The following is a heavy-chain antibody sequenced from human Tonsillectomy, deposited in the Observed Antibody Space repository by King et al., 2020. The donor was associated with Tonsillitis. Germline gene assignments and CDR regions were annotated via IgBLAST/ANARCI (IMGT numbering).Heavy chain of an antibody. CDR1: GFTFGDYD. D-gene: IGHD2/OR15-2a*01. J-gene: IGHJ4*02. V-gene: IGHV3-49*04. CDR2: IRSKAYGGTT. CDR3: TSDQDFGDY. Sequence: VQLVESGGGLVQPGRSLRLSCIASGFTFGDYDMSWVRQAPGKGLEWVGFIRSKAYGGTTEYAATVKGRFTISRDDSKSIAYLQMNSLKTEDTAVYYCTSDQDFGDYWGQGTVVTVSS.